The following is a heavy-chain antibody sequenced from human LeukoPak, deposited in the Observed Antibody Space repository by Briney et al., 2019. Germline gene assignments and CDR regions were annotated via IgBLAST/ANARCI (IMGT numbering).Heavy chain of an antibody. D-gene: IGHD3-9*01. J-gene: IGHJ4*02. Sequence: PKASVKVSCKASGYTFTSYGFNWVRQAPGQGLEWMGWIIAYNGNTNYAQKLQGRVTMTTDTSTSTAYMELRSLRSDDTAVYYCARAGYDLLTLASDPANDYWGQGTLVTVSS. V-gene: IGHV1-18*01. CDR1: GYTFTSYG. CDR3: ARAGYDLLTLASDPANDY. CDR2: IIAYNGNT.